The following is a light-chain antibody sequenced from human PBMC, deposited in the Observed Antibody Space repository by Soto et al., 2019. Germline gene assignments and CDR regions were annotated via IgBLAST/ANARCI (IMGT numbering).Light chain of an antibody. Sequence: DIQMTQSPSTLSASVGDRVTITCRASQSISSWLAWYQQKPGKAPRLLIYKASNLDSGVPSRFSGSGSVTEFTLTISSLQPDDSATYYCQQYNDNWTFGQGTKVEIK. V-gene: IGKV1-5*03. CDR2: KAS. CDR1: QSISSW. J-gene: IGKJ1*01. CDR3: QQYNDNWT.